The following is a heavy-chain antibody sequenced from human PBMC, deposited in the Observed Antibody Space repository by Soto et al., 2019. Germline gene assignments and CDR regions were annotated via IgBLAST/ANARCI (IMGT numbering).Heavy chain of an antibody. CDR3: ARVVQDDYVWGSYRPQTMVDY. CDR2: INWNGGST. CDR1: GFTFDDYG. V-gene: IGHV3-20*04. Sequence: EVQLVESGGGVVRPGGSLRLSCAASGFTFDDYGMSWVRQAPGKGLEWVSGINWNGGSTGYADSVKGRFTISRDNAKNSLYLQMNSLRAEDTALYYCARVVQDDYVWGSYRPQTMVDYWGQGTLVTVSS. D-gene: IGHD3-16*02. J-gene: IGHJ4*02.